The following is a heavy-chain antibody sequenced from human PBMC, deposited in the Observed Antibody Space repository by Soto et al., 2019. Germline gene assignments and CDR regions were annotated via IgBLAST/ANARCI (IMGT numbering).Heavy chain of an antibody. CDR2: IWYDGSNK. V-gene: IGHV3-33*01. J-gene: IGHJ3*02. D-gene: IGHD6-13*01. Sequence: GGSLRLSCAASGFTFSSYGMHWVRQAPGKGLEWVAVIWYDGSNKYYADSVKGRFTISRDNSKNTLYLQMNSLRAEDTAVYYSARGVAAAGAFDIWGQGTMVTVSS. CDR3: ARGVAAAGAFDI. CDR1: GFTFSSYG.